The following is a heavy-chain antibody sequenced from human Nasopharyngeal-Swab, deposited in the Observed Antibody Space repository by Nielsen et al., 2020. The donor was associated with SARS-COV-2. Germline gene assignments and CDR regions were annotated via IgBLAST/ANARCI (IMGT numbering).Heavy chain of an antibody. J-gene: IGHJ5*02. V-gene: IGHV4-31*03. CDR2: IYYSGST. CDR3: ARVIPTVTTSNWFDP. Sequence: SETLSLTCTVSGGSISSGGYYWSWIRQHPGKGLEWIGYIYYSGSTYYNPSLKSRVTISVDTSKNQFSLKLSSVTAADTAVYYCARVIPTVTTSNWFDPWGQGTLVTVSS. CDR1: GGSISSGGYY. D-gene: IGHD4-11*01.